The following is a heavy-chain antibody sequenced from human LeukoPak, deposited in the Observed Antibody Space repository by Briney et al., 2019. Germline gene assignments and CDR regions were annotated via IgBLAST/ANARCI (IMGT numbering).Heavy chain of an antibody. J-gene: IGHJ4*02. Sequence: ASVKVSCKASGYTFTGYYMHWVRQAPGEGVEWMGEINANSGGTNYPQKFEGRVTITRETTISTVYMEMSRLTSDDTAVSYCVRAVPDIDYVYYSHDYWGQGTLVTVSS. V-gene: IGHV1-2*02. CDR1: GYTFTGYY. CDR2: INANSGGT. CDR3: VRAVPDIDYVYYSHDY. D-gene: IGHD3-22*01.